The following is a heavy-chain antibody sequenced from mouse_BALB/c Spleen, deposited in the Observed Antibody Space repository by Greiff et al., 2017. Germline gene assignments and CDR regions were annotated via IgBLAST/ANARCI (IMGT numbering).Heavy chain of an antibody. CDR1: GFTFSSYA. D-gene: IGHD2-2*01. CDR3: ARDGYYDAMDD. J-gene: IGHJ4*01. V-gene: IGHV5-9-4*01. CDR2: ISSGGSYT. Sequence: VQLKESGGGLVQPGGSRKLSCAASGFTFSSYAMSWVRQSPEKRLEWVAEISSGGSYTYYPDTVTGRFTISRDNAKNTLYLEMSSLRSEDTAMYYCARDGYYDAMDDWGQGTSVTVSS.